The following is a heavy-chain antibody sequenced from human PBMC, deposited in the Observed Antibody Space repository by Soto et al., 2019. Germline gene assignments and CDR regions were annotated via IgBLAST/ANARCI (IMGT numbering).Heavy chain of an antibody. CDR1: GFTFSSYA. CDR3: ARRSSGWYFDY. J-gene: IGHJ4*02. V-gene: IGHV3-23*01. D-gene: IGHD6-19*01. CDR2: ISGSGGST. Sequence: EVQLLESGGGLVQPGGSLRLSCAASGFTFSSYAMSWVRQAPGKGLEWVSAISGSGGSTYYADSVKGRFTISGDNSKNTLYLQMNSLRAEDTAVDYCARRSSGWYFDYWGLGTLVTVSS.